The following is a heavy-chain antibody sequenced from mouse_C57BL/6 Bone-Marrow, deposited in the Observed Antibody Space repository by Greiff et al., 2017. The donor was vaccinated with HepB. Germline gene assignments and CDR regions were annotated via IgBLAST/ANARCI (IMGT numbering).Heavy chain of an antibody. CDR2: IDPENGDT. CDR1: GFNIKDDY. Sequence: VQLKESGAELVRPGASVKLSCTASGFNIKDDYMHWVKQRPEQGLEWIGWIDPENGDTEYASKFQGKATITADTSSNTAYLQLSSLTSEDTAVYYGTGGLGRNAMDYWGQGTSVTVSS. CDR3: TGGLGRNAMDY. D-gene: IGHD4-1*01. V-gene: IGHV14-4*01. J-gene: IGHJ4*01.